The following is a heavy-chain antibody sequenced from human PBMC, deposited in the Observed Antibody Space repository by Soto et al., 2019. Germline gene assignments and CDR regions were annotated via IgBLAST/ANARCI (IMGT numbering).Heavy chain of an antibody. CDR3: ARDMRSYYDFWSGYNWFDP. Sequence: ASVKVSFKASGGTFSSYAISWVRQAPGQGLEWMGGIIPIFGTANYAQKFQGRVTITADKSTSTAYMELSSLGSEDTAVYYCARDMRSYYDFWSGYNWFDPWGQGTLVTVSS. D-gene: IGHD3-3*01. CDR1: GGTFSSYA. V-gene: IGHV1-69*06. CDR2: IIPIFGTA. J-gene: IGHJ5*02.